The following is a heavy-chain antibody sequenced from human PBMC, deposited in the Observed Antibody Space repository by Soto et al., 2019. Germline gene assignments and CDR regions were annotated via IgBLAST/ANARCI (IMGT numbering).Heavy chain of an antibody. CDR2: IIPIFGTA. Sequence: SVKVSCKASGGTFSSYAISWVRQAPGQGLEWMGGIIPIFGTANYAQKFQGRVTITADESTSTAYMELSSLRSEDTAVYYCARGFEGGSSNYPYGMDVWGQGTTVTV. CDR1: GGTFSSYA. CDR3: ARGFEGGSSNYPYGMDV. D-gene: IGHD3-16*01. V-gene: IGHV1-69*13. J-gene: IGHJ6*02.